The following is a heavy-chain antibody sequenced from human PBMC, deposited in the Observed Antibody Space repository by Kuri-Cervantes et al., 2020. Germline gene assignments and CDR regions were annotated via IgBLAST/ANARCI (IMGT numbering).Heavy chain of an antibody. V-gene: IGHV1-2*02. D-gene: IGHD3-3*01. CDR3: ARSPPKTDVLRFLEWLTLSAFNI. Sequence: ASVKVSCKASGYTFTGYYMHWVRQAPGQGLEWMGWINPNSGGTNYAQKFQGRVTMTRDTSISTAYMELSRLRSDDTAVYYCARSPPKTDVLRFLEWLTLSAFNIWGQGTMVTVSS. CDR1: GYTFTGYY. J-gene: IGHJ3*02. CDR2: INPNSGGT.